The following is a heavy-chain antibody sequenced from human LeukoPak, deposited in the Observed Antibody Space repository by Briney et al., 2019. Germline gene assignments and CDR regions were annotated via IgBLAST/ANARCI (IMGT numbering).Heavy chain of an antibody. CDR1: GFTFSSYG. Sequence: GGSLRLSCAASGFTFSSYGMHWVRQAPGKGLEWVAVIWYDGSNKYYADSVKGRFTISKDNARNTVYLQMNSLRAEDTAVYYCVSFYETYWGRGTLVTVSS. J-gene: IGHJ4*02. V-gene: IGHV3-33*03. CDR2: IWYDGSNK. D-gene: IGHD2/OR15-2a*01. CDR3: VSFYETY.